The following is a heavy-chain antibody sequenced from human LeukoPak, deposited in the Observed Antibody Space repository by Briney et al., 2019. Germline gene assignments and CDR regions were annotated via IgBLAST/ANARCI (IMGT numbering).Heavy chain of an antibody. D-gene: IGHD3-22*01. J-gene: IGHJ4*02. CDR2: ISGSGTNT. CDR1: GFIFSSYA. V-gene: IGHV3-23*01. CDR3: AASAYYVAAADAY. Sequence: GGSLRLSCAASGFIFSSYAMRWVREAPGKGVEWGSDISGSGTNTYYADSVKGRFTISRDYSSNTLYLQMHSLRAEDTALYYCAASAYYVAAADAYWGQGTLVTVSS.